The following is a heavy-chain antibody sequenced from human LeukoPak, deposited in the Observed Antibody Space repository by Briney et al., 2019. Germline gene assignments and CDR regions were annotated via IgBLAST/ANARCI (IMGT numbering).Heavy chain of an antibody. CDR3: ARDLHLQLRFLEWLPEDMFDY. J-gene: IGHJ4*02. CDR1: GYTFTSYA. D-gene: IGHD3-3*01. CDR2: INTNTGNP. Sequence: AASVKVSCKASGYTFTSYAMNWVRQAPGQGLEWMGWINTNTGNPTYAQGFTGRFVFSLDTSVSTAYLQISSLKAEDTAVYYCARDLHLQLRFLEWLPEDMFDYWGQGTLVTVSS. V-gene: IGHV7-4-1*02.